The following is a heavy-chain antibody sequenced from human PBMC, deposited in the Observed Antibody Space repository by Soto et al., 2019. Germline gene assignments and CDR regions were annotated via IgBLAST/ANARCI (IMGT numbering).Heavy chain of an antibody. Sequence: ESGGGLVKPGGCLRLSCAASGFAFNAAWMSWVRQAPGKGLEWVGRIISKTDGGTTDYTAPVKDRFIMSRDDSKNTLYLQMNSLKTEDTGVYYCAAGTGRTDFDYWGRGTLVTVSS. V-gene: IGHV3-15*01. CDR1: GFAFNAAW. CDR3: AAGTGRTDFDY. D-gene: IGHD2-2*01. J-gene: IGHJ4*02. CDR2: IISKTDGGTT.